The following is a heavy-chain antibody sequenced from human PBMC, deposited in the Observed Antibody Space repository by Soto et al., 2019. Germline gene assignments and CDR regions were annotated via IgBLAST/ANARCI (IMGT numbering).Heavy chain of an antibody. CDR1: GGSISNYY. J-gene: IGHJ4*02. CDR2: LYTSGSA. Sequence: SETLSLTCTVSGGSISNYYWSWIRQPAGKGLEWIGRLYTSGSANYNPSLKSRVTMSVDTSKNNFSLKLSNVTAADTAVYYCERRDSHYVGFDYWGQGTLVTVSS. CDR3: ERRDSHYVGFDY. D-gene: IGHD4-4*01. V-gene: IGHV4-4*07.